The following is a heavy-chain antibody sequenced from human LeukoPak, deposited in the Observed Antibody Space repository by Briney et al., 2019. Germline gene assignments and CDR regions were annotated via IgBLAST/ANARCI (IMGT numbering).Heavy chain of an antibody. CDR1: GYTFTSYG. CDR2: ISAYNGNT. CDR3: ARDYCSNCVCSGYYYYMDV. D-gene: IGHD2-8*01. J-gene: IGHJ6*03. Sequence: GASVKVSCKASGYTFTSYGFSWVRQAPGQGLEWVGWISAYNGNTNYAQKLQGRVTMTTDTSTSTAYMELRSLRSDDTGVYYCARDYCSNCVCSGYYYYMDVWGKRTTVTVSS. V-gene: IGHV1-18*01.